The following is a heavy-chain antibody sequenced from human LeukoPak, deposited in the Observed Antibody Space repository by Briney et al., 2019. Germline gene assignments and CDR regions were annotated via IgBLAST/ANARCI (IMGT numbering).Heavy chain of an antibody. CDR3: ARYVVASACFDS. Sequence: GGSLRLSCAASGFTRSGYWMHWVRQAPGEGLVWVSRMNSDGTVTTYADSVRGRFTISRDNARNTLYLQMSSLRAEDTAVYYCARYVVASACFDSWGQGTPVTVSS. CDR2: MNSDGTVT. D-gene: IGHD2-15*01. CDR1: GFTRSGYW. J-gene: IGHJ4*02. V-gene: IGHV3-74*01.